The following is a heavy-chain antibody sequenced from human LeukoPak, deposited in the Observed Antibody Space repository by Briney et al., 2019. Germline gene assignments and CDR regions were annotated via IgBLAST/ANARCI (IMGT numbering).Heavy chain of an antibody. V-gene: IGHV3-53*05. CDR3: ARLLYYGDYTPVDDY. D-gene: IGHD4-17*01. CDR2: IYSGGST. Sequence: GGSLRLSCAASGFTVSSNYMSWVRQAPGKGLEWVSVIYSGGSTYYADSVKGRFTISRDNSKNTLYLQMNSLRSEDTAVYYCARLLYYGDYTPVDDYWGQGTLVTVSS. CDR1: GFTVSSNY. J-gene: IGHJ4*02.